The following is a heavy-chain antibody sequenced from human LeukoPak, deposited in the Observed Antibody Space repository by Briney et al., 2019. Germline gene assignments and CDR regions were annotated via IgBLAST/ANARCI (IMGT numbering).Heavy chain of an antibody. Sequence: SVKVSCKASGGTFSSYATSWVRQAPGQGLEWMGRIIPILGIANYAQKFQGRVTITADKSTSTAYMELSSLRSEDTAVYYCARDLAYYYGSGSENDYWGQGTLVTVSS. V-gene: IGHV1-69*04. J-gene: IGHJ4*02. CDR2: IIPILGIA. CDR1: GGTFSSYA. CDR3: ARDLAYYYGSGSENDY. D-gene: IGHD3-10*01.